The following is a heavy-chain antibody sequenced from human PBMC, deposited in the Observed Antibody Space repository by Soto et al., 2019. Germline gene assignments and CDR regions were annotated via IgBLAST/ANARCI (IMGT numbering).Heavy chain of an antibody. D-gene: IGHD5-12*01. Sequence: PSETLSLTCAVSGGSISSDNWWSWVRQPPGKGLEWIGEIYHSGTTNYNPSLKSRVTISVDESKNQFSLKLTSVTAADTAVYYCATGGEDGSEFDPWGRGTLVTVSS. CDR3: ATGGEDGSEFDP. J-gene: IGHJ5*02. V-gene: IGHV4-4*02. CDR2: IYHSGTT. CDR1: GGSISSDNW.